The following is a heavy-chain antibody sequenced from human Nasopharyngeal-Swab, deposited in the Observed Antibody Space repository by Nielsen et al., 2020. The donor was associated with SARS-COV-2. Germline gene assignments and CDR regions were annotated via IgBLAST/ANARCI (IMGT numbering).Heavy chain of an antibody. J-gene: IGHJ4*02. Sequence: GESLKISCAASGFTFDNYAMSWVRQPPGRGLEWVSSISGSGSNTYYRDSVKGRFTISRDNSQNTLYLQMNSLRAEDTALYYCAKDGGGWYTSGWYYFDSWGQQILVTVPS. CDR3: AKDGGGWYTSGWYYFDS. D-gene: IGHD6-19*01. CDR1: GFTFDNYA. V-gene: IGHV3-23*01. CDR2: ISGSGSNT.